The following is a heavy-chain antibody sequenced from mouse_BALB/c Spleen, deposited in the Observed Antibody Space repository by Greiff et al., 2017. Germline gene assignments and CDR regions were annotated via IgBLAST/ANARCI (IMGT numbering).Heavy chain of an antibody. CDR2: IRLKSNNYAT. CDR3: TRPTVYYAMDY. D-gene: IGHD1-1*01. V-gene: IGHV6-6*02. J-gene: IGHJ4*01. CDR1: GFTFSNYW. Sequence: DVMLVESGGGLVQPGGSMKLSCVASGFTFSNYWMNWVRQSPEKGLEWVAEIRLKSNNYATHYAESVKGRFTISRDDSKSSVYLQMNNLRAEDTGIYYCTRPTVYYAMDYWGQGTSVTVSS.